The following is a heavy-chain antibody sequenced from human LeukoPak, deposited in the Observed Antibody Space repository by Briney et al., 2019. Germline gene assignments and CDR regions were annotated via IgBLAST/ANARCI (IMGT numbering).Heavy chain of an antibody. CDR2: IKQDGSEK. Sequence: GGSLRLSCAASGFTFSSYWMSWVRQAPGKGLEWVANIKQDGSEKYYVDSVKGRFTISRDNAKNSLYLQMNSLRAEDTAVYYCARDRSNYYDSSGYYLRGYFDYWGQGTLVTVSS. J-gene: IGHJ4*02. CDR1: GFTFSSYW. D-gene: IGHD3-22*01. V-gene: IGHV3-7*01. CDR3: ARDRSNYYDSSGYYLRGYFDY.